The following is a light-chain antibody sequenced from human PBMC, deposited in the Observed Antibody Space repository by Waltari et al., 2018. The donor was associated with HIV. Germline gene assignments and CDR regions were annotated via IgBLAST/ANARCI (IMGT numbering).Light chain of an antibody. CDR2: KDI. CDR3: QSTDYDGTWV. V-gene: IGLV3-25*03. Sequence: SYDLTQTPSVSVSPGQTARINCSRGALPKKYSSWYRQKAGQAPMLLIFKDIERPSGIPELISGSWSGTGVTLTISDVQAEDEGDYFCQSTDYDGTWVFGGGTKLTVL. CDR1: ALPKKY. J-gene: IGLJ3*02.